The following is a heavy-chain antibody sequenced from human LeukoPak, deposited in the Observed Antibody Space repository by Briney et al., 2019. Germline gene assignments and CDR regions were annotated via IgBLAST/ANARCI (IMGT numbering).Heavy chain of an antibody. Sequence: GGSLRLSCAASGFTFNTYSMNWVRQAPGKGLEWVSYITSSSGTMSYAYSVKGRFTISRHNAKNSLLLQMNSLRADDTAVYYCAIPYDSSAYFRAEYFQHWGQGTLVTVSS. CDR1: GFTFNTYS. D-gene: IGHD3-22*01. CDR2: ITSSSGTM. J-gene: IGHJ1*01. V-gene: IGHV3-48*01. CDR3: AIPYDSSAYFRAEYFQH.